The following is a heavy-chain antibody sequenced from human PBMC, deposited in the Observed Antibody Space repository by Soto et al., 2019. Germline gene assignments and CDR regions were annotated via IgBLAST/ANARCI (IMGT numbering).Heavy chain of an antibody. CDR3: AGGVRYCSGGSCLAWFDP. CDR1: GASISTYY. J-gene: IGHJ5*02. D-gene: IGHD2-15*01. V-gene: IGHV4-59*01. Sequence: QVQLQESGPGLVKPSETLSLTCTVSGASISTYYCSWIRQPPGKGLEWIGYIYHSGTTNYNPSLKSRVTISAATSKNQFYLKLSSVTTADTAMYYCAGGVRYCSGGSCLAWFDPWGQGTLVTVSS. CDR2: IYHSGTT.